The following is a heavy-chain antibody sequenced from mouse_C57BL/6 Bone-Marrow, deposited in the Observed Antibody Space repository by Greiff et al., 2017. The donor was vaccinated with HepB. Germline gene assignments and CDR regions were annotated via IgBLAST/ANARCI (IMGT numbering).Heavy chain of an antibody. CDR2: SRNKANDYTT. D-gene: IGHD2-2*01. Sequence: EVNVVESGGGLVQSGRSLRLSCATSGFTFSDFYMEWVRQAPGKGLEWIAASRNKANDYTTEYSASVKGRFIVSRDTSQSILYLQMNALRAEDTASYYCARDAGGYDGAWFAYWGQGTLVTVSA. CDR1: GFTFSDFY. CDR3: ARDAGGYDGAWFAY. V-gene: IGHV7-1*01. J-gene: IGHJ3*01.